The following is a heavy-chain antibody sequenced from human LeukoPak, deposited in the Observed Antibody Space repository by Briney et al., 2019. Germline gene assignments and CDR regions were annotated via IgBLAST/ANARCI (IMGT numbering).Heavy chain of an antibody. V-gene: IGHV4-38-2*01. CDR3: ARSLAGYSSSWYHDAFDI. CDR2: IDHSGST. D-gene: IGHD6-13*01. CDR1: GYSISSGYY. J-gene: IGHJ3*02. Sequence: PSETLSLTCAVAGYSISSGYYWGWIRQPPGKGLEWIGSIDHSGSTYYNPSLKSRVTISVDTSKNQFSLKLSSVTAADTAVYYCARSLAGYSSSWYHDAFDIWVQGTMVTVSS.